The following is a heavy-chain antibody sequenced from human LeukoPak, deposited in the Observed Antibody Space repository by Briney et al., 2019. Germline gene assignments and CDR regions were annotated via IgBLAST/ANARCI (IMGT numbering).Heavy chain of an antibody. CDR3: ARASYDSSGYYYNY. Sequence: SETLSLTCTVSGGSISSYYWSWIWQPPGKGLEWIGYIYYSGSTNYNPSLKSRVTISVDTSKNQFSLKLSSVTAADTAVYYCARASYDSSGYYYNYWGQGTLVTVSS. V-gene: IGHV4-59*01. CDR1: GGSISSYY. D-gene: IGHD3-22*01. J-gene: IGHJ4*02. CDR2: IYYSGST.